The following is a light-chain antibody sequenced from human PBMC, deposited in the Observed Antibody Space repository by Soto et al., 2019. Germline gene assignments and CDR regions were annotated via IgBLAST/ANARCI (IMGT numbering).Light chain of an antibody. CDR1: SSDVGGYNS. CDR3: SSYTSTSSYV. J-gene: IGLJ1*01. CDR2: EVS. V-gene: IGLV2-14*03. Sequence: LTQPASVSGSPGQSITVSCTGTSSDVGGYNSVSWYQQHPGKPPKLIIYEVSNRPSGVSDRFSGSKSGNTASLTISGLQAEDEADYYCSSYTSTSSYVFATGTKVT.